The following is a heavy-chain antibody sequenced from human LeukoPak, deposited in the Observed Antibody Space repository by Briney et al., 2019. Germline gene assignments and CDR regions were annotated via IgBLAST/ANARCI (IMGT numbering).Heavy chain of an antibody. D-gene: IGHD2-21*02. Sequence: GSLRPSCTASGFTFNSYTMHWVRQAPGKGLEWVAAISYYVTNKYYPDSVKGRFTISRDNSKNTLDLQMDSLRPDDTAVYYCARASAYCGGDCFSDYWGQGTLVTVSS. V-gene: IGHV3-30-3*01. CDR3: ARASAYCGGDCFSDY. J-gene: IGHJ4*02. CDR2: ISYYVTNK. CDR1: GFTFNSYT.